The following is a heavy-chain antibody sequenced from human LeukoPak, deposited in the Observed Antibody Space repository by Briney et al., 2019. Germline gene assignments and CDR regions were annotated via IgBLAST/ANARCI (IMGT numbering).Heavy chain of an antibody. CDR3: ATLVNYWSFDY. D-gene: IGHD1-1*01. J-gene: IGHJ4*02. Sequence: GGSLRLSCAASGFTFSSYEMNWVHQAPGKGLEWVSYISSSGSTIYYADSVKGRFTISRDNAKNSLYLQMNSLRAEDTAVYYCATLVNYWSFDYWGQGTLVTVSS. V-gene: IGHV3-48*03. CDR1: GFTFSSYE. CDR2: ISSSGSTI.